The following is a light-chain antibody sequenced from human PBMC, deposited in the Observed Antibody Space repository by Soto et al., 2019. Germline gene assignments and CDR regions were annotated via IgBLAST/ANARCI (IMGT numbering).Light chain of an antibody. CDR2: DVS. CDR3: SSYTSSSTLLYV. CDR1: SSDVGGYNY. V-gene: IGLV2-14*01. J-gene: IGLJ1*01. Sequence: QSALTQPASVSGSPGQSITISCTGTSSDVGGYNYVSWYQQHPGKAPKLMIYDVSNRPSGVSNRFSCSKSGNTASLTISGLPAEDEADYDCSSYTSSSTLLYVFGTGTKLTVL.